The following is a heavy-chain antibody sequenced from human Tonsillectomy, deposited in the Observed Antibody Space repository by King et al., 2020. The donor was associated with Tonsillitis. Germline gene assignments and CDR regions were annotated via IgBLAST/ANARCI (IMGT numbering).Heavy chain of an antibody. CDR1: GFTFSSYW. Sequence: VQLVESGGGLVQPGGSLRLSCAVSGFTFSSYWMEWVRQAPGKGLVSGSRVNGDGCYINYEDSVKGRFTISRDNAKNTVYLQMNSLRGEDTAVDYCARTADGDHLDYWGQGTQVTVSS. D-gene: IGHD4-17*01. CDR3: ARTADGDHLDY. CDR2: VNGDGCYI. J-gene: IGHJ4*02. V-gene: IGHV3-74*01.